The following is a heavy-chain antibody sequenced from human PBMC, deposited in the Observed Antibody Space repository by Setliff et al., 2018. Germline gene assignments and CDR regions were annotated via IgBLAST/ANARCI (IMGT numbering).Heavy chain of an antibody. CDR2: IFPGNSNT. CDR3: ARQGCGTTSCHSIDY. CDR1: GYSFTNNW. Sequence: GESLTISCQGSGYSFTNNWIAWVRQMPGKGLECMGIIFPGNSNTRYSPSFQGQVTISVDKAINTAYLQWTSLKVSDTAMYFCARQGCGTTSCHSIDYWAQGTLVTVSS. J-gene: IGHJ4*02. V-gene: IGHV5-51*01. D-gene: IGHD2-2*01.